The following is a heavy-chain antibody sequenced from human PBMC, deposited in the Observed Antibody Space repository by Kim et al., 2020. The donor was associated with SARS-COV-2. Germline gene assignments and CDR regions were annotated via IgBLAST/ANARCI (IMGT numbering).Heavy chain of an antibody. J-gene: IGHJ4*02. CDR2: ISYDGSNK. CDR3: ASGMRVVPAALDY. V-gene: IGHV3-30-3*01. D-gene: IGHD2-2*01. Sequence: GGSLRLSCAASGFTFSSYAMHWVRQAPGKGLEWVAVISYDGSNKYYADSVKGRFTISRDNSKNTLYLQMNSLRAEDTAVYYCASGMRVVPAALDYWGQGTLVTVSS. CDR1: GFTFSSYA.